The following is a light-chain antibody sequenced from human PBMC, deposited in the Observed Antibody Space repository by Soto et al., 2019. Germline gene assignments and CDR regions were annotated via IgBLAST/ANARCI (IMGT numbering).Light chain of an antibody. J-gene: IGLJ2*01. V-gene: IGLV2-14*03. CDR1: SSDVGGYTY. Sequence: QSALTQPASVSGSPGQSITISCTGTSSDVGGYTYVSWYQHHPGKAPKLMIYDVSNRPSGVSSRFSGSKSGNTASLTISGLQAEDEADYYCSSYTSSTTSVVFGGGTKFTVL. CDR3: SSYTSSTTSVV. CDR2: DVS.